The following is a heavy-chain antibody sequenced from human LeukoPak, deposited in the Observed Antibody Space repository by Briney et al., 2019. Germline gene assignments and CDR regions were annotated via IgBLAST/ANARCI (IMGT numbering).Heavy chain of an antibody. CDR2: INAGNGNT. V-gene: IGHV1-3*01. D-gene: IGHD2-2*02. CDR3: ARELVVVPAAILVGGYYYYGMDV. J-gene: IGHJ6*02. Sequence: GASVKVPCKASGYTFTSYAMHWVRQAPGQRLEWMGWINAGNGNTKYSQKFQGRVTITRDTSASTAYMELSSLRSEDTAVYYCARELVVVPAAILVGGYYYYGMDVWGQGTTVTVSS. CDR1: GYTFTSYA.